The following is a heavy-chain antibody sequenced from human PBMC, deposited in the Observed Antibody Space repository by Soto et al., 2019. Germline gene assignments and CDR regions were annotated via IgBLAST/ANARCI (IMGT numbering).Heavy chain of an antibody. CDR1: GFTFSTYW. CDR2: INQDGSKK. V-gene: IGHV3-7*01. J-gene: IGHJ4*02. Sequence: GGSQILSCAASGFTFSTYWMDWVRQTPGKGLEWVANINQDGSKKNYVDSVKGRFTISRDNAKNSLYLQMSSLTAEDSALYYCSRSLNSWGQGTLVTVSS. CDR3: SRSLNS.